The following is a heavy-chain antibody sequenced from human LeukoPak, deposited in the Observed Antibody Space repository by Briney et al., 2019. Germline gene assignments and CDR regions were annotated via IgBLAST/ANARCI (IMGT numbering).Heavy chain of an antibody. J-gene: IGHJ6*03. V-gene: IGHV1-18*01. CDR2: ISAYNGNT. CDR3: ARGSSYYSYYYYYMDV. D-gene: IGHD3-10*01. CDR1: GYTFTSYG. Sequence: GASVKVSCKASGYTFTSYGISWVRQAPGQGLEWMGWISAYNGNTNYAQKLQGRVTMTTDTSTSTAYMELRSLRSDDTAVYYCARGSSYYSYYYYYMDVWGKGTTVTVSS.